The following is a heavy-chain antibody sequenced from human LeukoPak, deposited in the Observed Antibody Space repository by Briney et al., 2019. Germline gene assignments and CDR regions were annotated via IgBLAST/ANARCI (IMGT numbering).Heavy chain of an antibody. CDR2: IKQDGSEK. J-gene: IGHJ4*02. CDR3: ARSVPNTYYDILTGRSVLYY. Sequence: GGSLRLSCAASGFTLSSYWMSWVRQAPGKGLEWVANIKQDGSEKYYVDAVKGRFTISRDNAKNSLYLQMNSLRAEDTAVYYCARSVPNTYYDILTGRSVLYYWGQGTLVTVSS. V-gene: IGHV3-7*01. CDR1: GFTLSSYW. D-gene: IGHD3-9*01.